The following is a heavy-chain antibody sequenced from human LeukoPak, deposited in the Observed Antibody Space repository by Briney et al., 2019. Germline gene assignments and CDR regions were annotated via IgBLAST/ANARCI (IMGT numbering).Heavy chain of an antibody. CDR3: ARGDSSSSWPLFYYFDY. Sequence: ASVKVSCKASGYTFTSYAINWVRQAPGQGLEWMGWISAYNGNTNYAQKLQGRVTMTRDTSTSTVYMELSSLRSEDTAVYYCARGDSSSSWPLFYYFDYWGQGTLVTVSS. CDR1: GYTFTSYA. CDR2: ISAYNGNT. V-gene: IGHV1-18*01. J-gene: IGHJ4*02. D-gene: IGHD6-13*01.